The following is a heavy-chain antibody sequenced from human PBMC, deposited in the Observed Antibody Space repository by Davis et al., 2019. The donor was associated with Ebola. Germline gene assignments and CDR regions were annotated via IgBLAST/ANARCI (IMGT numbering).Heavy chain of an antibody. V-gene: IGHV1-46*01. Sequence: ASVKVSCKASGYTFTSYYMHWVRQAPGQGLEWMGIINPSGGSTSYAQKFQGRVTMTRDTSTSTVYMELSSLRSEDTAVYYCARDIPGVVPAAIYPSWFDPWGQGTLVTVSS. CDR3: ARDIPGVVPAAIYPSWFDP. D-gene: IGHD2-2*02. CDR2: INPSGGST. CDR1: GYTFTSYY. J-gene: IGHJ5*02.